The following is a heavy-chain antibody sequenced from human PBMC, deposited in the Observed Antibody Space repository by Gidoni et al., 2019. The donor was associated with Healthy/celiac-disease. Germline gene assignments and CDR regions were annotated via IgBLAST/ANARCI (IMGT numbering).Heavy chain of an antibody. Sequence: EVQLVESGGGLVQPGGSLRLSCAASGFTFSSYEMNWVRQAPGKGLEWVSYISSSGSTIYYADSVKGRFTISRDNAKNSLYLQMNSLRAEDTAVYYCARLRVDRGAGMDVWGQGTTVTVSS. CDR1: GFTFSSYE. D-gene: IGHD3-10*01. V-gene: IGHV3-48*03. CDR2: ISSSGSTI. CDR3: ARLRVDRGAGMDV. J-gene: IGHJ6*02.